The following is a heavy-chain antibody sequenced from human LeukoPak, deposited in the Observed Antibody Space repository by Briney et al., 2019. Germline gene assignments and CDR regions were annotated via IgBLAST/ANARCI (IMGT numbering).Heavy chain of an antibody. V-gene: IGHV4-38-2*01. CDR1: GYSISSGYY. D-gene: IGHD2-21*01. J-gene: IGHJ4*02. Sequence: SETLSLTCAVSGYSISSGYYWGWIWQPPGKGLEWIGSIYHSGSTYYNPSLKSRVTISVDTSKNQFSLKLSSVTAADTAVYYCARAVGDHLDYWGQGTLVTVSS. CDR2: IYHSGST. CDR3: ARAVGDHLDY.